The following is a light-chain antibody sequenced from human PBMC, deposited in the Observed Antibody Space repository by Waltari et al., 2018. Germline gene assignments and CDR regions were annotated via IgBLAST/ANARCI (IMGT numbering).Light chain of an antibody. V-gene: IGKV1-9*01. CDR2: GTS. J-gene: IGKJ5*01. CDR1: QGVAGY. Sequence: IQLTQSQSFLSAFVGDRVTFTCRASQGVAGYLAWYQQKPGKARRLLIYGTSTLHSGVPSRFSGSGSGTEFTLTVSSLQPEDFATYYCQQLNIYPVTFGQGTRLEIK. CDR3: QQLNIYPVT.